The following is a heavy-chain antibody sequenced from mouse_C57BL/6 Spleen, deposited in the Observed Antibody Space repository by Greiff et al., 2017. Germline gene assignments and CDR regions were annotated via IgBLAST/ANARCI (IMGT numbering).Heavy chain of an antibody. V-gene: IGHV1-53*01. CDR2: INPSNGGT. CDR3: ARYGYDGWYFDV. CDR1: GYTFTSYW. J-gene: IGHJ1*03. Sequence: QVQLQQSGTELVKPGASVKLSCKASGYTFTSYWMHWVKQRPGQGLEWIGNINPSNGGTNYNEKFKSKATLTVDKSSSTAYMQLSSLTSEDSAVYYCARYGYDGWYFDVWGTGTTVTVSS. D-gene: IGHD2-2*01.